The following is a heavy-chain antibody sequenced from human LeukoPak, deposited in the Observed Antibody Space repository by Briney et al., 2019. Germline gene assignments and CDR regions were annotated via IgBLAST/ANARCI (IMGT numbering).Heavy chain of an antibody. Sequence: SETLSLTCTVSGASVTSGGFYWGWLRQSPGKGLQWIATVYYTGSTYYNPSLKSRVTISIDTSKNQFSLNLRSLIAADTAVYYCARHSGSVSLSLPFDPWGRGTLVTVSS. D-gene: IGHD3-10*01. J-gene: IGHJ5*02. CDR3: ARHSGSVSLSLPFDP. CDR2: VYYTGST. CDR1: GASVTSGGFY. V-gene: IGHV4-39*01.